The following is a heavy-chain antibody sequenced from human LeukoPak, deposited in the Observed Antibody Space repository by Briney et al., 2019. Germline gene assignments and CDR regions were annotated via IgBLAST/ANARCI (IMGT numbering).Heavy chain of an antibody. CDR1: GFTFSSYA. J-gene: IGHJ5*02. Sequence: GGSLRLSCAASGFTFSSYAMSWVRQAPGKGLEWVSAISGSGGSTYYADSVKGRFTISRDNSKNTLYLQMNSLRAEDTAVYYCARWADTAMVRLNWFDPWGQGTLVTVSS. D-gene: IGHD5-18*01. V-gene: IGHV3-23*01. CDR3: ARWADTAMVRLNWFDP. CDR2: ISGSGGST.